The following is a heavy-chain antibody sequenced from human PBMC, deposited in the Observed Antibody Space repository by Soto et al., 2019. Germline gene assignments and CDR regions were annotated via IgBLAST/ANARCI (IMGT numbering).Heavy chain of an antibody. Sequence: ASVKVSCKASGYTFTSYAMHWVRQAPGQRLEWMGWINAGNGNTKYSQKFQGRVTIIRDTSASTAYMELSSLRSEDTAVYYCASLMSSGYYYGMDVWGQGTTVTVSS. CDR2: INAGNGNT. CDR3: ASLMSSGYYYGMDV. CDR1: GYTFTSYA. D-gene: IGHD3-10*01. V-gene: IGHV1-3*01. J-gene: IGHJ6*02.